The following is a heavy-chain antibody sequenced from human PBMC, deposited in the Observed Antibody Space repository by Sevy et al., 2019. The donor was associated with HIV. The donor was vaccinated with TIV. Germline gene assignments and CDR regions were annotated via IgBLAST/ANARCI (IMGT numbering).Heavy chain of an antibody. CDR2: ITRDGKTK. D-gene: IGHD1-26*01. J-gene: IGHJ4*01. CDR3: ARDYSGSYYRFDL. Sequence: GGSLRLSCAASGFSFSSSSMNWLRQAPGKGLEWLAYITRDGKTKYYADFVKGRFTISRDKAQNSLFLQLNSLRDDDTAVYYCARDYSGSYYRFDLWGHGTLVTVSS. CDR1: GFSFSSSS. V-gene: IGHV3-48*02.